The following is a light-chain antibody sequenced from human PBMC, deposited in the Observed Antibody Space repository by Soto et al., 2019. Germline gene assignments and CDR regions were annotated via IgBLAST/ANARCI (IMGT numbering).Light chain of an antibody. V-gene: IGLV1-44*01. CDR3: AAWDDSLNGVV. CDR2: SNN. Sequence: QLVLTQPPSASGTPGQRVTISCSGSSSNIGSNTVNWYQQLPGTAPKLLIYSNNQRPSGVPDRFSVSKSGTSASLAISGLQSEDEADYYCAAWDDSLNGVVFGGGTQLTVL. CDR1: SSNIGSNT. J-gene: IGLJ2*01.